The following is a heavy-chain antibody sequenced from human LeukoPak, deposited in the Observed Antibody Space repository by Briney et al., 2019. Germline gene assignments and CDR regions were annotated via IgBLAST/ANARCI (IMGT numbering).Heavy chain of an antibody. CDR3: ARVLDGAAAGTPQPFDY. V-gene: IGHV7-4-1*02. J-gene: IGHJ4*02. CDR1: GYTFTSYA. D-gene: IGHD6-13*01. Sequence: ASVKVSCKAPGYTFTSYAMNWVRQAPGQGLEWMGWINTNTGNPTYAQGFAGRFVFSLDTSVSTAYLQISSLKAEDTAVYYCARVLDGAAAGTPQPFDYWGQGTLVTVSS. CDR2: INTNTGNP.